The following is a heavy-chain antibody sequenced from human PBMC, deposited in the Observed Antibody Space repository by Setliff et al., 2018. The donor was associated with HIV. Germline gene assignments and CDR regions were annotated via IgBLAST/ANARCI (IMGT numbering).Heavy chain of an antibody. CDR2: ISTSGST. CDR3: ARDGGSGSLPWYYYYHMDV. J-gene: IGHJ6*03. CDR1: GGSISSGSYY. V-gene: IGHV4-61*09. Sequence: SETLSLTCTVSGGSISSGSYYWSWIRQPAGKGLEWIGHISTSGSTNYNPSLKSRVPISVDTSKNQFSLKLSSVTAADTAVYYCARDGGSGSLPWYYYYHMDVWGKGTTVTVSS. D-gene: IGHD1-26*01.